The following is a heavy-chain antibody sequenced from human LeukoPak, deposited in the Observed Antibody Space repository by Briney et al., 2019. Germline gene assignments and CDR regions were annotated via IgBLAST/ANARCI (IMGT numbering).Heavy chain of an antibody. Sequence: GRSLRLSCAASGFMFDDYSMHWVRQAPGKGLEWVSSISWNSGNIGYADSVKGRFTISRDNAKNSLYLQMNSLRLDDTALYYCAKEMYGSGSYYNGLFDYWGQGTLVTVSS. CDR1: GFMFDDYS. CDR3: AKEMYGSGSYYNGLFDY. V-gene: IGHV3-9*01. J-gene: IGHJ4*02. D-gene: IGHD3-10*01. CDR2: ISWNSGNI.